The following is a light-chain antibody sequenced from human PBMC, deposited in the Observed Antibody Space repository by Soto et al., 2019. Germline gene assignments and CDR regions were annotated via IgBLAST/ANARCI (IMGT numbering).Light chain of an antibody. Sequence: QSALTQSASVSGSPGQSITTSCTGTSSDVGGYNYVSWYQQHPGKAPKLMIYDVSNRPSGVSNRFSGSKSGNTASLTISGLQAEDEADYYCSSYTSSSTLMVFGGGTKLTVL. V-gene: IGLV2-14*01. J-gene: IGLJ2*01. CDR2: DVS. CDR3: SSYTSSSTLMV. CDR1: SSDVGGYNY.